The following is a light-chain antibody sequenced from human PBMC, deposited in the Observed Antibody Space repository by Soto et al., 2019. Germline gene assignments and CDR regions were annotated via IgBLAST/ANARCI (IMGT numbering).Light chain of an antibody. V-gene: IGLV2-14*01. Sequence: QSVLTQPPSASGPPGQSVAISCTGTSSDVGGYNYVSWYQQHPGKAPKLMIYDVTSRPSGVSYRFSGSKSGNTASLTISGLQAEDEADYYCSSYTTSSSYVFGTGTKVT. CDR2: DVT. J-gene: IGLJ1*01. CDR1: SSDVGGYNY. CDR3: SSYTTSSSYV.